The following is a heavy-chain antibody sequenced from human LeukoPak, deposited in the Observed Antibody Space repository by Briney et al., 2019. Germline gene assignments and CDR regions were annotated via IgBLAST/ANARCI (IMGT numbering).Heavy chain of an antibody. D-gene: IGHD6-6*01. Sequence: GGSLRLSCAASGFTFSSYGMHWVRQVPGKGLEWVSAISGSGGSTFYVDSVKGRFTISRDNSKNTLYLQMNSLRAEDTAVYYCAMSYSSSSVVAFDIWGQGTMVTVSS. CDR3: AMSYSSSSVVAFDI. CDR1: GFTFSSYG. V-gene: IGHV3-23*01. CDR2: ISGSGGST. J-gene: IGHJ3*02.